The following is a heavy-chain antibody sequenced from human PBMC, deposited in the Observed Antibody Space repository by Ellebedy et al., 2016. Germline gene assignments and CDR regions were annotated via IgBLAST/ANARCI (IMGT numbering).Heavy chain of an antibody. CDR3: AKGCFHPFDY. CDR2: ISGPGDTT. Sequence: GESLKISCATSRFTFSNYAMSWVRQAPGKGLEWVSGISGPGDTTYYADSVRGRFPMSRDNSKNTLYLQMNSLRAEDTAVYYCAKGCFHPFDYWGQGTLVTVSS. J-gene: IGHJ4*02. CDR1: RFTFSNYA. V-gene: IGHV3-23*01. D-gene: IGHD2-15*01.